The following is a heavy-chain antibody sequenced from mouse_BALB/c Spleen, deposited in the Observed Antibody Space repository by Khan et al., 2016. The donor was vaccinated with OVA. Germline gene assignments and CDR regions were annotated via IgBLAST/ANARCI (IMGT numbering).Heavy chain of an antibody. CDR3: TRSDGYYGDFDV. CDR1: GYTFTDYE. D-gene: IGHD2-3*01. V-gene: IGHV1-15*01. Sequence: QVQLKQSGAELVRPGASVTLSCKASGYTFTDYEMHWVKQTPVHGLEWIGAIDPETGGTAYNQKFKGKATLTADKSSSTAYMELRSLTSEDSAVYYCTRSDGYYGDFDVWGAGTTVTVSS. J-gene: IGHJ1*01. CDR2: IDPETGGT.